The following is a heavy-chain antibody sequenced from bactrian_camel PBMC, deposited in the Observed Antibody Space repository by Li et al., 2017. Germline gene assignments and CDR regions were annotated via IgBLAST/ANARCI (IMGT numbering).Heavy chain of an antibody. CDR3: ATDRSYVCSPDSWSRASNFGY. Sequence: VESGGGSVQAGGSLRLSCVASGYTYRQPCMGWFRQTPGKEREGVAWIDGYGTATYADSVKGRFTFSRDDSKDTVYLRMNSLKAEDTAMYYCATDRSYVCSPDSWSRASNFGYWGQGTQVTVS. CDR1: GYTYRQPC. J-gene: IGHJ6*01. D-gene: IGHD1*01. V-gene: IGHV3S10*01. CDR2: IDGYGTA.